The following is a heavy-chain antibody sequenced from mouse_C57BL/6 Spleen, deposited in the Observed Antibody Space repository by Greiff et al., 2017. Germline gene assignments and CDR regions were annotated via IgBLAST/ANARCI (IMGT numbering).Heavy chain of an antibody. D-gene: IGHD1-1*01. CDR3: ARLTTEGYFDY. J-gene: IGHJ2*01. CDR1: GYTFTSYW. V-gene: IGHV1-64*01. Sequence: QVQLQQPGAELVKPGASVKLSCKASGYTFTSYWMHWVKQRPGQGLEWIGMIHPNSGSTNYNEKFKSKATLTVDKSSSTAYMQLSSLTSEDSAVYYCARLTTEGYFDYWGQGTTLTVSS. CDR2: IHPNSGST.